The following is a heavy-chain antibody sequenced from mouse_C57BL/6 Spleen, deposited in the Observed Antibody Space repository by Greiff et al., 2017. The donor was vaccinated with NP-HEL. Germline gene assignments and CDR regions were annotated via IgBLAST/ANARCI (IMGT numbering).Heavy chain of an antibody. CDR3: ARLGPYFDY. D-gene: IGHD4-1*01. V-gene: IGHV5-6*01. CDR2: ISSGGSYT. J-gene: IGHJ2*01. CDR1: GFTFSSYG. Sequence: EVQGVESGGDLVKPGGSLKLSCAASGFTFSSYGMSWVRQTPDKRLEWVATISSGGSYTYYPDSVKGRFTISRDNAKNTLYLQMSSLKSEDTAMYYCARLGPYFDYWGQGTTLTVSS.